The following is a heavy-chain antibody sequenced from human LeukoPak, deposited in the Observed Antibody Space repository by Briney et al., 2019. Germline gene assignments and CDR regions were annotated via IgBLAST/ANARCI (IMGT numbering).Heavy chain of an antibody. CDR3: ARWDGDYRRLDY. CDR2: IIPIFGIA. V-gene: IGHV1-69*04. Sequence: GAAVTVSFTASGGTFTIYAISWVRQAPGQGLEWMGRIIPIFGIANYAQKFPGRVTITADKSTSTAYMELSSLRSEDTAVYYCARWDGDYRRLDYWGQGTLVTVSS. J-gene: IGHJ4*02. D-gene: IGHD4-17*01. CDR1: GGTFTIYA.